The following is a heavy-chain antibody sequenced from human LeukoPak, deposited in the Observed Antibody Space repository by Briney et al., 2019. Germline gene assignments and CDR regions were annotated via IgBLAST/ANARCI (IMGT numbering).Heavy chain of an antibody. CDR2: ISYDGSNK. V-gene: IGHV3-30*14. Sequence: RSLRLSCAASGFTFSSYAIHWVRQAPGRGLEWVAVISYDGSNKYYADSVKGRFTISRDNSKNTLYLQMNSLRAEDTAVYYCARASYSDYWGQGTLVTVSS. J-gene: IGHJ4*02. CDR1: GFTFSSYA. D-gene: IGHD2-21*01. CDR3: ARASYSDY.